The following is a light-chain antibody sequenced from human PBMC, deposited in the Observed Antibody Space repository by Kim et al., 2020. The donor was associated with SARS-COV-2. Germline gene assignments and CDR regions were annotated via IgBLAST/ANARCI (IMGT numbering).Light chain of an antibody. CDR1: KLDDKY. CDR3: QAWDDRTVI. J-gene: IGLJ2*01. V-gene: IGLV3-1*01. CDR2: EGS. Sequence: SYELTQPPSVSVSPGQTAIITCSGDKLDDKYACWYQQKSGQSPVLVIYEGSERPSGIPERFSASKSGATATLIISGAQAVDEADYYCQAWDDRTVIFGGGTKLTVL.